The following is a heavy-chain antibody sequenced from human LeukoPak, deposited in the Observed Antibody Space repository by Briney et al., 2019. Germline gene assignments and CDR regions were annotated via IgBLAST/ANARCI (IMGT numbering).Heavy chain of an antibody. CDR2: ISDRGGAT. V-gene: IGHV3-23*01. J-gene: IGHJ4*02. CDR3: ARGSAHLDYGDNGDFFDY. Sequence: PGGSLRLSCAASGFSFSTFGMSWVRQAPGKGLEWVSSISDRGGATYYPDSVKGRFTISRDNSKNTLYLQVNSLRAEDTAAYYSARGSAHLDYGDNGDFFDYWGQGTLVTVSS. CDR1: GFSFSTFG. D-gene: IGHD4-17*01.